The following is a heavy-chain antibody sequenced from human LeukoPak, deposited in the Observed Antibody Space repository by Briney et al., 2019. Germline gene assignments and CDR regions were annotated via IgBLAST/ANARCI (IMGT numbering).Heavy chain of an antibody. CDR1: GVSIFSSY. Sequence: SETLSLTCTVSGVSIFSSYWNWVRQPPGKGLEWIGYVHYSGSTNYNPSLKSRVTISVDTSKSQFSLKLSSATAADAAVYYCATGRSIRYFDYWGQGTLLTVSS. CDR3: ATGRSIRYFDY. V-gene: IGHV4-59*08. CDR2: VHYSGST. D-gene: IGHD3-9*01. J-gene: IGHJ4*02.